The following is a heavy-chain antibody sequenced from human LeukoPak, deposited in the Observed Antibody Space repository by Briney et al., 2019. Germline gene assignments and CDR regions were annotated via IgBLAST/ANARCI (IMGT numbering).Heavy chain of an antibody. J-gene: IGHJ4*02. CDR1: GGSISSYY. V-gene: IGHV4-59*01. D-gene: IGHD5-18*01. Sequence: PSETLSLTCTVSGGSISSYYWSWIRQPPGKGLEWIGYIYYSGSTNYNPSLESRVTISVDTSKNQFSLKLSSVTAADTALYYCAKSNGSYGYIFVDYWGQGTLVTVSS. CDR2: IYYSGST. CDR3: AKSNGSYGYIFVDY.